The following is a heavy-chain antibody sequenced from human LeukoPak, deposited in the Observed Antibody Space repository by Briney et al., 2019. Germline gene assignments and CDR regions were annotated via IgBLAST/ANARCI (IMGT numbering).Heavy chain of an antibody. V-gene: IGHV1-2*02. CDR1: GYTFTDYY. J-gene: IGHJ5*01. CDR3: ARPGVTPDTNWFDS. Sequence: ASVKVSCKASGYTFTDYYMHWLRQAPGQGLEWMGWINPNGGGTIYVQKFQGRVTMTRDTSISTVSVEVSSLTSDDAAVFLCARPGVTPDTNWFDSWGQGTLVTVSS. D-gene: IGHD5-18*01. CDR2: INPNGGGT.